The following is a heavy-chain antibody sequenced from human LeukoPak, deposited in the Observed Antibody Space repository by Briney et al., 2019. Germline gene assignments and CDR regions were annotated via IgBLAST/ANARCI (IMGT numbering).Heavy chain of an antibody. Sequence: ASVKVSCKASGYTFTGYYMHWVRQAPGQGLEWMGWINPNSGGTNYAQKFQGRVTMTRDTSISTAYMELSRLRSDDTAAYYCARDRSGTSFSFDYWGQGTLVTVSS. V-gene: IGHV1-2*02. J-gene: IGHJ4*02. CDR2: INPNSGGT. CDR1: GYTFTGYY. D-gene: IGHD1-1*01. CDR3: ARDRSGTSFSFDY.